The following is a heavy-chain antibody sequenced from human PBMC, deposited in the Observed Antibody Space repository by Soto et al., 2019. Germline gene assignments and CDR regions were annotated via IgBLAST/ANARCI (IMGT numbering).Heavy chain of an antibody. J-gene: IGHJ4*02. V-gene: IGHV3-23*01. Sequence: PGGSLRLSCAASGFTFSSYAMSWVRQAPGKGLEWVSAISGSGGSTYYADSVKGRFTISRDNSKNTLYLQMNSLRAEDTAVYYCAKGIYYDFWSGYYMSYWGQGTLVTVSS. CDR2: ISGSGGST. CDR3: AKGIYYDFWSGYYMSY. CDR1: GFTFSSYA. D-gene: IGHD3-3*01.